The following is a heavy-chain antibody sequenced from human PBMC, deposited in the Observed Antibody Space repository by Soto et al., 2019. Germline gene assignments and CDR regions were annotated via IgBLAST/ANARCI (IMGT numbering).Heavy chain of an antibody. Sequence: EVQLVESGGGLVQPGGSLRLSCAASGFTFSSYSMNWVRQAPGKGLEWVSYISSSSSTIYYADSVKGRFTISRDNAKNSLYLQTNSLRDEDTAVYYCARGLYYYDSSGYWGYWGQGTLVTVSS. V-gene: IGHV3-48*02. J-gene: IGHJ4*02. D-gene: IGHD3-22*01. CDR3: ARGLYYYDSSGYWGY. CDR2: ISSSSSTI. CDR1: GFTFSSYS.